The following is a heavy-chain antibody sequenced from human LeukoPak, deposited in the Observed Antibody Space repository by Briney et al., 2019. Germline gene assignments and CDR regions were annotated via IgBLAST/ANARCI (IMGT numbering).Heavy chain of an antibody. Sequence: SLTCTVYYCGWIRQPPGKGLEWIGIIYYSGSTYYNPSLKGRVTISVDTSKNQFSLKLSSVTAADTAVYYCARAFRARYFDLWGRGTLVTVSS. V-gene: IGHV4-39*01. CDR1: SLTCTVYY. CDR2: IYYSGST. D-gene: IGHD2/OR15-2a*01. J-gene: IGHJ2*01. CDR3: ARAFRARYFDL.